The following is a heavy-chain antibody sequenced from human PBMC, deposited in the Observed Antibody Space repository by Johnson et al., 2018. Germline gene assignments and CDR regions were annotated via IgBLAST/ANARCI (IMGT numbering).Heavy chain of an antibody. CDR1: GFTFSDYG. V-gene: IGHV3-33*03. J-gene: IGHJ6*02. CDR2: ILHDEIRT. CDR3: AKEQGVVARDFYYYGMDV. Sequence: QVRLVQSGGGVVQPRSSVRLSCEGSGFTFSDYGMHWVRQAPGKGLEWVAVILHDEIRTFYRDSVKGRFTISRDKSKNTLFLQKSNLRDADTAVYYCAKEQGVVARDFYYYGMDVWGQGTTVIVSS. D-gene: IGHD2-15*01.